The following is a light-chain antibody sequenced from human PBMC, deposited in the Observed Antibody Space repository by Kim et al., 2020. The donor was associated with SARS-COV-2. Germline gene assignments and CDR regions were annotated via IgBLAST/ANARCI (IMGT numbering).Light chain of an antibody. J-gene: IGLJ1*01. V-gene: IGLV2-11*03. CDR1: SSDVGIYNY. CDR2: DVN. CDR3: CSYAGSNTWV. Sequence: QSVTISSTVTSSDVGIYNYFSCYQQHPGKAPNFMIYDVNTRPSGVPDRFSGSKSGNTASLTISGLQAEDEADYYCCSYAGSNTWVFGTGTKVTVL.